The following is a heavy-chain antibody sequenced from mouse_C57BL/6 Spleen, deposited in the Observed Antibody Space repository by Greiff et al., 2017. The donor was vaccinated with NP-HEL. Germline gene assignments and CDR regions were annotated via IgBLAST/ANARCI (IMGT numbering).Heavy chain of an antibody. CDR2: IRSKSNNYAT. V-gene: IGHV10-1*01. CDR1: GFSFNTYA. J-gene: IGHJ4*01. CDR3: VRHKRLYYAMDY. Sequence: DVQLVESGGGLVQPKGSLKLSCAASGFSFNTYAMNWVRQAPGKGLEWVARIRSKSNNYATYYADSVKDRFTISRDDSESMLYLQMNNLKTEDTAMYYCVRHKRLYYAMDYWGQGTSVTVSS.